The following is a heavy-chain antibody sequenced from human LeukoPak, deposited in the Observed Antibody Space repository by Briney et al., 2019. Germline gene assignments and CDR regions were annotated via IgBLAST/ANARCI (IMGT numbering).Heavy chain of an antibody. V-gene: IGHV3-48*04. Sequence: PGGSLRLSCAASGFTFSSYAMSWVRQAPGRGLEWVSYISSSGSTIYYADSVKGRFTISRDNAKNSLYLQMNSLRAEDTAVYYCARVRSTVTKPFDYWGQGTLVTVSS. CDR3: ARVRSTVTKPFDY. D-gene: IGHD4-17*01. J-gene: IGHJ4*02. CDR2: ISSSGSTI. CDR1: GFTFSSYA.